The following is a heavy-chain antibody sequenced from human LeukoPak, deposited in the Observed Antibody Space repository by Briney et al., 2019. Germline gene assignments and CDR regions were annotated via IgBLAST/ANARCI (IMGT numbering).Heavy chain of an antibody. CDR2: INHSGST. Sequence: SETPSLTCAVYGGSFSGYYWSWIRQPPGKGLEWIGEINHSGSTNYNPSLKSRVTISVDTSKNQFSLKLSSVTAADTAVYYCARTIGWFDPWGQGTLVTVSS. J-gene: IGHJ5*02. CDR3: ARTIGWFDP. CDR1: GGSFSGYY. V-gene: IGHV4-34*01. D-gene: IGHD1-26*01.